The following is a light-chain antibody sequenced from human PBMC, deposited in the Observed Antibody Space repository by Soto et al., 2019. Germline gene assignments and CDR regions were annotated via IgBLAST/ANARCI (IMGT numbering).Light chain of an antibody. Sequence: QSVLAQPASVSGSPGQSITISCTGTNVDVGGYNYVSWYQHHPGKAPKLLIFEVSNRPSGVSNRFSGSKSGNTAFLTISGLQSEDEADYYCASYTIKTTYVFGSGTKVTVL. CDR2: EVS. V-gene: IGLV2-14*01. CDR1: NVDVGGYNY. CDR3: ASYTIKTTYV. J-gene: IGLJ1*01.